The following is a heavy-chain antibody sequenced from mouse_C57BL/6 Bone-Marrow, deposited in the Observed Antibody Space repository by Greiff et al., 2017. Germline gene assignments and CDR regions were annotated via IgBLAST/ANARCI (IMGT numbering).Heavy chain of an antibody. V-gene: IGHV1-42*01. CDR2: INPSTGGT. CDR3: ASPDYYGSSLDY. J-gene: IGHJ2*01. CDR1: GYSFTGYY. D-gene: IGHD1-1*01. Sequence: VQLQQSGPELVTPGASVTISCKASGYSFTGYYMNWVKQSPEKSLEWIGEINPSTGGTTYNQKFKAKATLTVDKSSSTAYMQLKSLTSEDSAVYYCASPDYYGSSLDYWGQGTTLTVAS.